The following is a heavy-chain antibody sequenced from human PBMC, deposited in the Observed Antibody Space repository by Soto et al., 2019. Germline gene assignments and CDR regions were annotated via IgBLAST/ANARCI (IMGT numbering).Heavy chain of an antibody. J-gene: IGHJ6*03. CDR3: ARGITFGGVIALYYMDV. V-gene: IGHV4-31*03. CDR1: GGSISSGGYY. Sequence: SETLSLTCTVSGGSISSGGYYWSWIRQHPGKGLEWIGYIYYSGSTYYNPSLKSRVTISVDTSKNQCSLKLSSVTAAETAVYYCARGITFGGVIALYYMDVWGKGTTVTVSS. CDR2: IYYSGST. D-gene: IGHD3-16*02.